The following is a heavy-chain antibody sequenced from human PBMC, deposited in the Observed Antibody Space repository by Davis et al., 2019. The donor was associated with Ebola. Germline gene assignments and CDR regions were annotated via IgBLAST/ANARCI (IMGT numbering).Heavy chain of an antibody. Sequence: MPSETLSPTCTVSGGSISSGGYYWSWIRQHPGKGLEWIGYIYYSGSTYYNPSLKSRVTISVDTSKNQFSLKLSSVTAADTAVYYCARVGDYGGNCGGIDYWGQGTLVTVSS. D-gene: IGHD4-23*01. CDR2: IYYSGST. CDR3: ARVGDYGGNCGGIDY. V-gene: IGHV4-31*03. CDR1: GGSISSGGYY. J-gene: IGHJ4*02.